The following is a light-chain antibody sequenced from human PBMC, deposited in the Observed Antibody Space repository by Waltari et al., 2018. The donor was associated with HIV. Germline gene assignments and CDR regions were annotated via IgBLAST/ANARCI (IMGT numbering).Light chain of an antibody. CDR3: CSYAGTYTYVL. Sequence: QPALTQPRSVSGPPVQSLTISCTGTRTDAGGYDSLSWYLQHPGKVPKLIIYEVIKRPSGVPDRFSGSKSGNTASLTISGLQTEDEADYFCCSYAGTYTYVLFGGGTKLTVL. CDR2: EVI. CDR1: RTDAGGYDS. V-gene: IGLV2-11*01. J-gene: IGLJ3*02.